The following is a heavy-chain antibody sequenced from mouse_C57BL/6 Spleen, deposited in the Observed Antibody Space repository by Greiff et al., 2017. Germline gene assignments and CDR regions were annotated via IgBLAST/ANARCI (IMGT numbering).Heavy chain of an antibody. CDR3: ARNYGNYGGFAY. V-gene: IGHV1-69*01. CDR2: IDPSDSYT. J-gene: IGHJ3*01. D-gene: IGHD2-1*01. CDR1: GYTFTSYW. Sequence: QVQLQQPGAELVMPGASVKLSCKASGYTFTSYWMHWVKQRPGQGLEWIGEIDPSDSYTNYNQKFKGKSTLTVDKSSSTAYMQLSSLTSEDSAVYYCARNYGNYGGFAYWGQGTLVTVSA.